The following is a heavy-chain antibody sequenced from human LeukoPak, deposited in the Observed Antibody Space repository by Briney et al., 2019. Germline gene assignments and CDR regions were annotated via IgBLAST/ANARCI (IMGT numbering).Heavy chain of an antibody. D-gene: IGHD3-16*01. CDR3: ARDALGLRSNY. V-gene: IGHV1-69*13. CDR1: GYTFTSYG. J-gene: IGHJ4*02. Sequence: SVKVSCKASGYTFTSYGISWVRQAPGQGLEWMGGIIPIFGTANYAQKFQGRVTITADESTSTAYMELSSLRSEDTAVYYCARDALGLRSNYWGQGTLVTVSS. CDR2: IIPIFGTA.